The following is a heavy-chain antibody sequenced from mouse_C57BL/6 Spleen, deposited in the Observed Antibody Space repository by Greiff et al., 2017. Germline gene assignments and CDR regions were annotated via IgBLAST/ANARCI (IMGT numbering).Heavy chain of an antibody. D-gene: IGHD2-14*01. CDR3: TRGGYPYYAMDY. Sequence: VQLQQSGAELVRPGASVTLSCKASGYTFTDYEMHWVKQTPVHGLEWIGAIDPETGGTAYNQKFKGKAILTADKSSSTAYMELRSLTSEDSAVYYCTRGGYPYYAMDYWGQGTSGTVSS. CDR2: IDPETGGT. CDR1: GYTFTDYE. J-gene: IGHJ4*01. V-gene: IGHV1-15*01.